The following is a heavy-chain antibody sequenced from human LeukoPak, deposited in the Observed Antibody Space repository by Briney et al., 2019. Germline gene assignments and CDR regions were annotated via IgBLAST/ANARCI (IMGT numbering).Heavy chain of an antibody. CDR1: GFTFSNAW. CDR2: IKSKTDGGTT. CDR3: TTDRSYYDRSGYQEYYFDY. J-gene: IGHJ4*02. Sequence: PGGSLRLSCAASGFTFSNAWMSWVRQAPGKGLEWVGRIKSKTDGGTTVYAAPVKGRFTISRDDSKNTLYLQMNSLKTEDTAVYYCTTDRSYYDRSGYQEYYFDYWGQGTLVTVSS. V-gene: IGHV3-15*01. D-gene: IGHD3-22*01.